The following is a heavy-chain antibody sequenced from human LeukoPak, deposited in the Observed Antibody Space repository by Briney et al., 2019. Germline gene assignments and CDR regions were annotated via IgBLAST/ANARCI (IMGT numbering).Heavy chain of an antibody. CDR1: GGSISSSSDY. D-gene: IGHD6-25*01. J-gene: IGHJ6*02. CDR3: VRIAADHPKNYFHYGRDL. Sequence: PSETLSLTCTVSGGSISSSSDYWGWVRQPPGRGLEWIGRIHYTGITYYNPTLESRLTISVDTSKNQFSLKLSSVTAADTAVFYCVRIAADHPKNYFHYGRDLWGQGTTVTVSS. CDR2: IHYTGIT. V-gene: IGHV4-39*01.